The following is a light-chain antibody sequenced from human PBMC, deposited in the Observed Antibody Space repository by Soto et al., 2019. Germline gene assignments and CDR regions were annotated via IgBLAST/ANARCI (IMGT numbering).Light chain of an antibody. Sequence: EIVLTQSPATLSLSVGERATLSCRASQSVSSYLAWYQQKPGQAPRLLIYDASNRATGIPARFSGSGSGTDFTLTISSLEPEDFAVYYCQQRSNWQYTFGQGTKLEIK. V-gene: IGKV3-11*01. CDR2: DAS. CDR1: QSVSSY. CDR3: QQRSNWQYT. J-gene: IGKJ2*01.